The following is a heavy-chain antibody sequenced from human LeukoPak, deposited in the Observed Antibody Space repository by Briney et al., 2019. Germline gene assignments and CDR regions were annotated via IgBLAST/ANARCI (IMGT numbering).Heavy chain of an antibody. CDR2: ISSNGGST. Sequence: GGSLRLSCAASGFTFSSYAMHWVRQAPGKGLEYVSAISSNGGSTYYANSVKGRFTISRDNSKNTLYLQMNSLRAEDTAVYYCASGGLRVIIPNWFDPWGQGTLVTVSS. CDR3: ASGGLRVIIPNWFDP. D-gene: IGHD3-10*01. J-gene: IGHJ5*02. V-gene: IGHV3-64*01. CDR1: GFTFSSYA.